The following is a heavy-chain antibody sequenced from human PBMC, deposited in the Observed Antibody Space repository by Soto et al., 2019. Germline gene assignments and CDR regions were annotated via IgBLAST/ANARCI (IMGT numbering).Heavy chain of an antibody. CDR1: GFTFSSYG. D-gene: IGHD2-21*02. CDR2: IWCDGSNK. CDR3: ARGGVVVTQYYFDY. Sequence: QVQLVESGGGVVQPGRSLRLSCAASGFTFSSYGMHWVRQAPGKGLEWVAVIWCDGSNKYYADSVKGRFTISRDNSKNTLYLQMNSLRAEDTAVYYCARGGVVVTQYYFDYWGQGTLVTVSS. V-gene: IGHV3-33*01. J-gene: IGHJ4*02.